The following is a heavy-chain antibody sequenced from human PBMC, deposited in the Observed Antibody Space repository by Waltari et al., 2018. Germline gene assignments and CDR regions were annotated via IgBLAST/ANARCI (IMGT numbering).Heavy chain of an antibody. D-gene: IGHD3-9*01. CDR2: INPNRGGT. CDR1: GYTFTGYY. Sequence: QVQLVQSGAEVKKPGASVKVSCKASGYTFTGYYMHWVRQAPGQGLEWMGWINPNRGGTNYAQKLQGWVTMTRDTSISTAYMELSRLRSDDTAVYYCARDGHFDWSTYYGMDVWGQGTTVTVSS. J-gene: IGHJ6*02. CDR3: ARDGHFDWSTYYGMDV. V-gene: IGHV1-2*04.